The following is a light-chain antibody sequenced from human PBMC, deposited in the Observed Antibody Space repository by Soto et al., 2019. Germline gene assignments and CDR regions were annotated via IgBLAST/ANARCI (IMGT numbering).Light chain of an antibody. V-gene: IGLV2-14*01. Sequence: QSVLTQPASVSGSLGQSITISCTGTGSDIAGYNYISWYQQLPGKAPKLMIYEVTIRPSGISNRFSGSKSGNTASLTISGLQAEDEADYFYTSFTSTSSLYVFGTGTKLTVL. CDR3: TSFTSTSSLYV. J-gene: IGLJ1*01. CDR1: GSDIAGYNY. CDR2: EVT.